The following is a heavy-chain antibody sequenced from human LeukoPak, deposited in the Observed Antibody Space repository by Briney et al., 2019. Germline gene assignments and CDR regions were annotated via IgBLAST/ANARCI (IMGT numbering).Heavy chain of an antibody. V-gene: IGHV1-69*13. CDR2: IIPIFGTA. CDR1: GYTFTSYY. J-gene: IGHJ5*02. D-gene: IGHD3-10*01. CDR3: ARVFTNWFDP. Sequence: ASVKVSCKASGYTFTSYYMHWVRQAPGQGLEWMGGIIPIFGTANYAQKFQGRVTITADESTSTAYMELSSLRSEDTAVYYCARVFTNWFDPWGQGTLVTVSS.